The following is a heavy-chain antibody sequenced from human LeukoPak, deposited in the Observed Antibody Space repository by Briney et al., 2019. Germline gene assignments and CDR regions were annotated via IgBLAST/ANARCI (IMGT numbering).Heavy chain of an antibody. CDR3: ARHGYCSGGSCPYYYYMDV. J-gene: IGHJ6*03. CDR1: GDSFSSSFYY. V-gene: IGHV4-39*01. CDR2: IYYSGST. Sequence: KTSETLSLTCTVSGDSFSSSFYYWGWIRQPPGKGLEWIGSIYYSGSTYYNPSLKSRVTISVDTSKNQFSLKLSSVTAADTAVYYCARHGYCSGGSCPYYYYMDVWGKGTTVTISS. D-gene: IGHD2-15*01.